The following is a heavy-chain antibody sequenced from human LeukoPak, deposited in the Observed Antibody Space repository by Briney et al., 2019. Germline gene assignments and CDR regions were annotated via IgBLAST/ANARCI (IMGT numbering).Heavy chain of an antibody. D-gene: IGHD3-3*01. V-gene: IGHV3-30-3*01. CDR1: GFTFSSYA. Sequence: PGGSLRLSCAASGFTFSSYAMHWVRQAPGKGLEWVAVISYDGSNKYYADSVKGRFTISRDNSKNTLYLQMNSLRAEDTAVYYCARGPFGVVIRYYFDYGGQGTLVTVSS. CDR2: ISYDGSNK. J-gene: IGHJ4*02. CDR3: ARGPFGVVIRYYFDY.